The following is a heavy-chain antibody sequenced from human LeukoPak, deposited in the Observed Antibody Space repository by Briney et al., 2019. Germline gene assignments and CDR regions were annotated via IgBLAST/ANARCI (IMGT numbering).Heavy chain of an antibody. J-gene: IGHJ4*02. V-gene: IGHV4-34*01. CDR2: INHSGST. CDR3: ARSYYYGSGSPNY. Sequence: SETLFLTWAVYGGSFSGYYWSWIRQPPGKGLEWIGEINHSGSTNYNPSLKSRVTISVDTSKNQFSLKLSSVTAADTAVYYCARSYYYGSGSPNYWGQGTLVTVSS. D-gene: IGHD3-10*01. CDR1: GGSFSGYY.